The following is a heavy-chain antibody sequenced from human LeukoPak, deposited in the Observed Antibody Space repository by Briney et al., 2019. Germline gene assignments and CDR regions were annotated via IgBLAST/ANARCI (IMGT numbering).Heavy chain of an antibody. D-gene: IGHD3-16*01. J-gene: IGHJ4*02. CDR2: IYSDGNT. CDR3: ATHSGGY. V-gene: IGHV3-66*01. CDR1: GFTVGSNY. Sequence: QPGGSLRLSCAASGFTVGSNYMSWVRQAPGKGLEWVSVIYSDGNTYYADSVKGRFTISRDISKNTLFLQMNALRAEDTAMYYCATHSGGYWGQGTLVTVSS.